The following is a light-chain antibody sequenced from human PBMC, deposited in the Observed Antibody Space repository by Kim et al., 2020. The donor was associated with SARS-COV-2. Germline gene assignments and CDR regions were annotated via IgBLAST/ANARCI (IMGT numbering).Light chain of an antibody. CDR2: DAS. CDR1: QSISTW. V-gene: IGKV1-5*01. CDR3: QQYDGH. Sequence: STLSAAVVDRVTITCRASQSISTWLAWYQQKPGKAPKVLIYDASTLESGVPSRFSGSASGTEFTLTISSLQPDDFATYYCQQYDGHFGQGTKLEI. J-gene: IGKJ2*01.